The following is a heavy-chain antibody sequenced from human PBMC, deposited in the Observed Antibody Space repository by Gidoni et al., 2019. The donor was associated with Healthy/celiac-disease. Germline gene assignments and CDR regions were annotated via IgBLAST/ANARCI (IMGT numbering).Heavy chain of an antibody. CDR2: IIPIFGTA. D-gene: IGHD3-9*01. V-gene: IGHV1-69*06. Sequence: QVQLVQSGAEVKKPGSSVKVSCKASGGTFSSYAISWVRQAPGQGLEWMGGIIPIFGTANYAQKFQGRVTITADKSTSTAYMELSSLRSEDTAVYYCASVYYDILTGYPYYFDYWGQGTLVTVSS. CDR3: ASVYYDILTGYPYYFDY. CDR1: GGTFSSYA. J-gene: IGHJ4*02.